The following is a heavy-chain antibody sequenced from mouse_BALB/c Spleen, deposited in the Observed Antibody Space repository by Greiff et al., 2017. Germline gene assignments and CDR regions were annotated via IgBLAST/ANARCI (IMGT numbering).Heavy chain of an antibody. D-gene: IGHD1-2*01. Sequence: VQLKESGAELVKPGASVKLSCTASGFNIKDTYMHWVKQRPEQGLEWIGRIDPANGNTKYDPKFQGKATITADTSSNTAYLQLSSLTSEDTAVYYCATYGYLAYWGQGTLVTVSA. CDR1: GFNIKDTY. CDR2: IDPANGNT. CDR3: ATYGYLAY. V-gene: IGHV14-3*02. J-gene: IGHJ3*01.